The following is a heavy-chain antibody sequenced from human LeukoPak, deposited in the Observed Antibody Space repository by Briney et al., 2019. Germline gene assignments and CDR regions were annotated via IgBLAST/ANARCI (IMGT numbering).Heavy chain of an antibody. V-gene: IGHV3-53*01. Sequence: PGGSLRLSCAASGFSVSSNYLSWVRQAPGKGLEWVSVMYSGGSTFYADSVKGRFTISRDNSKNTLNLQMNSLRAEDTAIYYCARDNSVGDNAWWFDPWGQGTLVTVSS. J-gene: IGHJ5*02. CDR3: ARDNSVGDNAWWFDP. D-gene: IGHD1-26*01. CDR2: MYSGGST. CDR1: GFSVSSNY.